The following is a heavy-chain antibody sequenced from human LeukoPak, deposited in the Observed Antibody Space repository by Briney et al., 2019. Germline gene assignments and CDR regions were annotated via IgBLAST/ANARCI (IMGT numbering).Heavy chain of an antibody. V-gene: IGHV3-11*04. Sequence: GGSLRLSCAASGFTFSDYYMSWIRQAPGKGLEWVSYISSSGSTIYYADSVNGRFTISRDNAKNSVYLQMNSLRAEDTAVYYCARAEHDYVWGSYRPYYYYYYYMDVWGKGTTVTVSS. CDR2: ISSSGSTI. CDR3: ARAEHDYVWGSYRPYYYYYYYMDV. D-gene: IGHD3-16*02. CDR1: GFTFSDYY. J-gene: IGHJ6*03.